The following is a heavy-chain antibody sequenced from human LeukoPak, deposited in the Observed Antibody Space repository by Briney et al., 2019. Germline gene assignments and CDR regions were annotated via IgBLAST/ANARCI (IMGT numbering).Heavy chain of an antibody. J-gene: IGHJ4*02. V-gene: IGHV4-31*11. CDR2: IYYSGSA. CDR1: GGSISSADFY. Sequence: SQTLSLTCAVSGGSISSADFYCSWIRQHPGKGLEWIGFIYYSGSAYYNPSLKSRVSISIDTSKNQFSLTLNSVTAADTAVYYCGRGSDFFGYWGQGTLVTVSS. CDR3: GRGSDFFGY.